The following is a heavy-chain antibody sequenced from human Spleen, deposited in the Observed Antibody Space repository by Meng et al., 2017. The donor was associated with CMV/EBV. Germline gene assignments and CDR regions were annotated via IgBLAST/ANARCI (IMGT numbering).Heavy chain of an antibody. CDR1: GFSLSTSGVG. D-gene: IGHD3-22*01. CDR2: IYWNDDK. CDR3: AHLNYYDSSGYVGAFDI. J-gene: IGHJ3*02. V-gene: IGHV2-5*01. Sequence: SGPTLVKPTQTLTLTCTFSGFSLSTSGVGVGWIRQPPGKALEWLALIYWNDDKRYSPSLKSRLTTTKDTSKNQVVLTMTNMDPVDTATYYCAHLNYYDSSGYVGAFDIWGQGTMVTVSS.